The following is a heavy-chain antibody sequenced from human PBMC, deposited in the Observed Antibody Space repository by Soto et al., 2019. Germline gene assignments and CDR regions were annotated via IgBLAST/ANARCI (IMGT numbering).Heavy chain of an antibody. Sequence: ASVKVSCKASGGTFSSYAISWVRQAPGQGLEWMGGIIPIFGTANYAQKFQGRVTITADESTSTAYMELSSLRSEDTAVYYCAANRYSGYDYDPVRDNYYMDVWGKGTTVTVSS. J-gene: IGHJ6*03. CDR1: GGTFSSYA. V-gene: IGHV1-69*01. CDR3: AANRYSGYDYDPVRDNYYMDV. CDR2: IIPIFGTA. D-gene: IGHD5-12*01.